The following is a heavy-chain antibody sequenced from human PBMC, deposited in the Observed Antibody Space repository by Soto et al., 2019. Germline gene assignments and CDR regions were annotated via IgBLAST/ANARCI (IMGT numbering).Heavy chain of an antibody. V-gene: IGHV1-8*01. CDR2: MNPGSGDT. J-gene: IGHJ5*02. CDR3: ARMATFGSLNWFDP. CDR1: GYSFTNND. D-gene: IGHD3-10*01. Sequence: ASVKVSGKASGYSFTNNDVSWVRQATGQGLEWMGWMNPGSGDTGYAQKFQGRVTMTRDISIATAYMELSGLRSDDTAIYYCARMATFGSLNWFDPWGQGTLVTVFS.